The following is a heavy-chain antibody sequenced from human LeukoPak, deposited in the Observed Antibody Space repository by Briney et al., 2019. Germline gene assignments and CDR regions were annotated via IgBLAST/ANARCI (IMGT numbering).Heavy chain of an antibody. Sequence: ASVKVSCKASGYTFTSYGISWVRQAPGQGLEWMGRIIPILGIANYAQKFQGRVTITADKSTSTAYMELSSLRSEDTAVYYCARVVGARAYFDYWGQGTLVTVSS. CDR3: ARVVGARAYFDY. CDR2: IIPILGIA. J-gene: IGHJ4*02. D-gene: IGHD1-26*01. CDR1: GYTFTSYG. V-gene: IGHV1-69*04.